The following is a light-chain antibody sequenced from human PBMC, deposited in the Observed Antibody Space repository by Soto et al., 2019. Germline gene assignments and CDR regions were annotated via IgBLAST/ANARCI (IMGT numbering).Light chain of an antibody. V-gene: IGKV1-5*03. CDR3: QKYNSYPWK. CDR1: QSISSW. J-gene: IGKJ1*01. CDR2: KAS. Sequence: DIQMTQSPATLSACVGDRVTIACRASQSISSWLAWYQQKPGKAPKLLIYKASSLESGVPSRFSGSGSGTEFTLTISSLQPDDFATYYCQKYNSYPWKFGQGTKVDIK.